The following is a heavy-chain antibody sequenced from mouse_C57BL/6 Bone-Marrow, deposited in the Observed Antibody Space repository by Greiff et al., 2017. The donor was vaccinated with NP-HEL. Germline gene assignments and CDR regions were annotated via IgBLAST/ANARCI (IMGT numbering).Heavy chain of an antibody. Sequence: QVQLKQSGAELARPGASVKMSCKASGYTFTSYTMHWVKQRPGQGLEWIGYINPSSGYTKYNQKFKDKATLTADKSSSTAYMQLSSLTSEDSAVYYCARWGTRWYFDVWGTGTTVTVSS. CDR2: INPSSGYT. V-gene: IGHV1-4*01. J-gene: IGHJ1*03. CDR3: ARWGTRWYFDV. CDR1: GYTFTSYT. D-gene: IGHD2-14*01.